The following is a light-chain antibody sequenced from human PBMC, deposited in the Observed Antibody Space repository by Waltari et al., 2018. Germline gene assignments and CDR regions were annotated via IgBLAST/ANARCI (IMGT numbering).Light chain of an antibody. CDR3: QQYNKYPLT. CDR2: KAS. V-gene: IGKV1-5*03. J-gene: IGKJ4*01. CDR1: QSIITW. Sequence: DIQLTQSPSTLSASVGARVTISCRASQSIITWLAWYQQKPGKAPKLLVYKASSLESGVPSRFSGSGSGTEFTLTISSLQADDFATYYCQQYNKYPLTFGGGTKVEI.